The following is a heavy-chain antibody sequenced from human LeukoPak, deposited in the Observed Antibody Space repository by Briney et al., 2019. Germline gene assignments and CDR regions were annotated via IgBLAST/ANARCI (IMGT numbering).Heavy chain of an antibody. CDR2: INHSGST. Sequence: SETLSLTCAVYGGSFSGYYWSWIRQPPGKGLGWIGEINHSGSTNYNPSLKSRVTISVDTSKNQFSLKLSSVTAADTAVYYCARRGTITVFGIIEVYYFDYWGQGTLVTVSS. J-gene: IGHJ4*02. CDR1: GGSFSGYY. D-gene: IGHD3-3*01. CDR3: ARRGTITVFGIIEVYYFDY. V-gene: IGHV4-34*01.